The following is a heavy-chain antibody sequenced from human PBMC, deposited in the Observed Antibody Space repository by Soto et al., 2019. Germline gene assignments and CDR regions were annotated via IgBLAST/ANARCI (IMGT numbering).Heavy chain of an antibody. V-gene: IGHV1-18*01. Sequence: AQVVQSGDEVKKPGASVKVSCKASGYTFTNYGFSWVRQAPGQGLEWMGWISGYNGNTKYAEKFQGRVTMTTDTSTSTAHMERRSLRSDDTAVYYCARAGQTPYYYYGIDVWGQGLAVTVAS. D-gene: IGHD3-10*01. CDR3: ARAGQTPYYYYGIDV. CDR2: ISGYNGNT. J-gene: IGHJ6*02. CDR1: GYTFTNYG.